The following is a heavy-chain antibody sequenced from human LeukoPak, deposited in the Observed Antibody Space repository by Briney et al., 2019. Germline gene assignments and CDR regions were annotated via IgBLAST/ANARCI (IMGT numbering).Heavy chain of an antibody. V-gene: IGHV3-66*01. CDR3: ASPGVAAAAGYYYGMDV. D-gene: IGHD6-13*01. J-gene: IGHJ6*02. Sequence: PGGSLRLSCTTSEFIFSNAWMSWVRQAPGKGLEWVSVIYSGGITYYADSVKGRFTISRDNSKNTLYLQLNSLRAEDTAVYYCASPGVAAAAGYYYGMDVWGQGTTVTVSS. CDR2: IYSGGIT. CDR1: EFIFSNAW.